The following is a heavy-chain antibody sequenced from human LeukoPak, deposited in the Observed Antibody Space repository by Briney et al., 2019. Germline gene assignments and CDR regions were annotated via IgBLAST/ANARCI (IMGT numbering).Heavy chain of an antibody. CDR3: ARQLYNSSSTSPVLYYFDY. Sequence: SETLSLTCTVSGGSISSYYWSWIRQPPGKGLEWIGYIYYSGSTNYNPSLKSRVTISVDTSKNQFSLKLNSVTAADTAVYYCARQLYNSSSTSPVLYYFDYWGQGTLVTVSS. D-gene: IGHD6-6*01. J-gene: IGHJ4*02. CDR1: GGSISSYY. CDR2: IYYSGST. V-gene: IGHV4-59*01.